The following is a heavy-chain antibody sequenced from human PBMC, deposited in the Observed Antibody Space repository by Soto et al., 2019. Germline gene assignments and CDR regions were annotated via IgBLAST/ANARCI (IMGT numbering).Heavy chain of an antibody. Sequence: SETLSLTCAVYGGSFSGYYWTWIRQPPGTGLEWIGEINHSGSTNYNPSIKSRVTISVDTSKNQFSLKLTSVTAADTAVYYCARLGGFYQAFDSWGQGTLVTVSS. CDR3: ARLGGFYQAFDS. CDR1: GGSFSGYY. V-gene: IGHV4-34*01. J-gene: IGHJ4*02. D-gene: IGHD3-22*01. CDR2: INHSGST.